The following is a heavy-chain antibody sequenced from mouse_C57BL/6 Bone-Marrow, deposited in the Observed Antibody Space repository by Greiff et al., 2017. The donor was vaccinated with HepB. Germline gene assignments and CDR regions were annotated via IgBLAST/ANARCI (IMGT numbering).Heavy chain of an antibody. CDR3: ARGGGPSVAY. J-gene: IGHJ3*01. D-gene: IGHD6-1*01. Sequence: LEESGAELARPGASVKLSCKASGYTFTSYGISWVKQRTGQGLEWIGEIYPRSGNTYYNEKFKGKATLTADKSSSPAYMELRSLTSEDSAVYFCARGGGPSVAYWGQGTLVTVSA. V-gene: IGHV1-81*01. CDR2: IYPRSGNT. CDR1: GYTFTSYG.